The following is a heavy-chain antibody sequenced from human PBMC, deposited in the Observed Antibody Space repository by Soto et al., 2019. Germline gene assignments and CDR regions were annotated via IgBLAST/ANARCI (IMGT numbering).Heavy chain of an antibody. CDR3: AREGSYVNWFDP. CDR2: IWYDGSNK. J-gene: IGHJ5*02. CDR1: GFTFSSYG. D-gene: IGHD1-26*01. V-gene: IGHV3-33*01. Sequence: PGGSLRLSCAASGFTFSSYGMHWVRQAPGRGLEWVAVIWYDGSNKYYADSVKGRFTISRDNSKNTLYLQMNSLRAEDTAVYYCAREGSYVNWFDPWGQGTLVTVSS.